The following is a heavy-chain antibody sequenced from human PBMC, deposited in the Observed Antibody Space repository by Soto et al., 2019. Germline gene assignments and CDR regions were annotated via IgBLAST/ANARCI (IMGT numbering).Heavy chain of an antibody. V-gene: IGHV5-51*01. Sequence: GESLKISCQGPGYSFTSYWIGRVRQMPGKGLEWMGIIYPGDSDTRYSPSFQGQVTISADKSISTAYLQWSSLKASDTAMYYCSRPTGDGLELYYFDYWGQGTLVTVFS. CDR3: SRPTGDGLELYYFDY. CDR1: GYSFTSYW. CDR2: IYPGDSDT. J-gene: IGHJ4*02. D-gene: IGHD1-7*01.